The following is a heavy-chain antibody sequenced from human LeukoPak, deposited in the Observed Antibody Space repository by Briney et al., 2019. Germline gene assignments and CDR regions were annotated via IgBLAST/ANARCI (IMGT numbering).Heavy chain of an antibody. CDR2: IYYSGST. V-gene: IGHV4-39*02. D-gene: IGHD3-9*01. J-gene: IGHJ4*02. Sequence: PSETLSLTCTVSGGSISDSSYYWDWIRQPPGKGLEWIGSIYYSGSTYYTPSLKSRLTISVDTSKNQFSLKLSPVTAADTAVYYCAREATHDDRGFDYWGQGTLVTVSS. CDR3: AREATHDDRGFDY. CDR1: GGSISDSSYY.